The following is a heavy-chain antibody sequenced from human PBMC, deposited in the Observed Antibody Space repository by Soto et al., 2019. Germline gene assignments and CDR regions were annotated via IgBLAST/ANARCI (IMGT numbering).Heavy chain of an antibody. CDR2: IIPILGIA. J-gene: IGHJ3*02. CDR3: ARDVQLASHAFDI. Sequence: QVQLVQSGAEVKKPGSSVKVSCKASGGTFSSYTISWVRQAPGQGLEWMGRIIPILGIANYAQKFQGRVTITADKSTSTAYMKLSSLRSEDTAVYYCARDVQLASHAFDIWGQGTMVTVSS. D-gene: IGHD6-6*01. V-gene: IGHV1-69*08. CDR1: GGTFSSYT.